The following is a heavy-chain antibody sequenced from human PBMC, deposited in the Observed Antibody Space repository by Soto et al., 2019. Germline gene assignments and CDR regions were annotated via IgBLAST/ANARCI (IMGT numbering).Heavy chain of an antibody. CDR2: IYWNDEK. CDR1: GFSLTTSGVG. V-gene: IGHV2-5*01. D-gene: IGHD6-13*01. J-gene: IGHJ4*02. Sequence: ESGPTLVNPTQTLTLTCTFSGFSLTTSGVGVGWIRQPPGKALEWLALIYWNDEKRYSPSLKSRLTITKDTSRNQVVLTMTNMDPVDTATYYCANRLRSLANFDYWGKGTLATVSS. CDR3: ANRLRSLANFDY.